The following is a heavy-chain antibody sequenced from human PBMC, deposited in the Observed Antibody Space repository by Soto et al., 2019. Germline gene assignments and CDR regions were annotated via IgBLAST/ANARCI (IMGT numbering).Heavy chain of an antibody. CDR2: IYYSGST. CDR1: GGAVRSYY. Sequence: ETLALTCSVLGGAVRSYYCRWTRQPPGKGLEWIGYIYYSGSTNYNPSLKSRVTISVDTSKNQFSLKLSSVTAADTAVYYCAREGYSSSWYLYFFDYWGQGTLVTVSS. D-gene: IGHD6-13*01. CDR3: AREGYSSSWYLYFFDY. V-gene: IGHV4-59*02. J-gene: IGHJ4*02.